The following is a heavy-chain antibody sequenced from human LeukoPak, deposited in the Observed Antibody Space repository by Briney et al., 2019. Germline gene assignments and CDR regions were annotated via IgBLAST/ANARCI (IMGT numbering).Heavy chain of an antibody. Sequence: PGGTLRLSCAASGFTFSSYGMSWVRQAPGKGLEWVSAISGSGGSTYYADSVKGRFTISRDNSRNTLYLQMNSLRTEDTAVYYCAKAGSIRFDYWGQGTLVTVSS. CDR1: GFTFSSYG. CDR3: AKAGSIRFDY. CDR2: ISGSGGST. D-gene: IGHD1-26*01. V-gene: IGHV3-23*01. J-gene: IGHJ4*02.